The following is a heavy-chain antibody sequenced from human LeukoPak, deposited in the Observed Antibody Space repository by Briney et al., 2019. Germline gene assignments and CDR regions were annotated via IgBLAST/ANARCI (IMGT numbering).Heavy chain of an antibody. D-gene: IGHD3-10*01. CDR1: GFTFGSYG. V-gene: IGHV3-33*01. Sequence: PGGSLRLSCAASGFTFGSYGMHWVRQAPGKGLEWVAVIKYDGSYKYYADSVKDRFTISRDNSKNTLYLQMNSLRAEDTAVYYCARGSGSYFVSLNYDYWGQGTLVTVSS. CDR2: IKYDGSYK. J-gene: IGHJ4*02. CDR3: ARGSGSYFVSLNYDY.